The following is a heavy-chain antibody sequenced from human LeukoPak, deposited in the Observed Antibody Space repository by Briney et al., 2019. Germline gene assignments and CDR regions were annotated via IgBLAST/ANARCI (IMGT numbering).Heavy chain of an antibody. CDR3: ARHQSTSSVNTWFDP. CDR2: INQDGSET. Sequence: GGSLRLSCAASEFTFRNYWMSWVRQAPGKGLEWVANINQDGSETYYVDSVKGRFTISRDNAKNSLYLQMNSLRAEDTAIYYCARHQSTSSVNTWFDPWGQGTLVTVSS. J-gene: IGHJ5*02. D-gene: IGHD2-2*01. V-gene: IGHV3-7*01. CDR1: EFTFRNYW.